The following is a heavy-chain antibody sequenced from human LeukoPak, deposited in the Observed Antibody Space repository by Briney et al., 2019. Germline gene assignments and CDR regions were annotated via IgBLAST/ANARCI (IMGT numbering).Heavy chain of an antibody. CDR2: IYHSGST. V-gene: IGHV4-38-2*01. J-gene: IGHJ4*02. CDR1: GYSISSGYY. D-gene: IGHD3-10*01. CDR3: ARAGYYGSGSYYDFDY. Sequence: SETLSLTCAVSGYSISSGYYWGWIRQPPGKGLEWIGSIYHSGSTYYNPSLKSRVTISVDTSKNQFSLKLSSVTAADTAVYYCARAGYYGSGSYYDFDYWGQGTLVTVSS.